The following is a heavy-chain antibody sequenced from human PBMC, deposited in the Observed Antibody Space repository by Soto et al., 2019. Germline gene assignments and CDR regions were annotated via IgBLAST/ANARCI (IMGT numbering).Heavy chain of an antibody. V-gene: IGHV4-4*02. J-gene: IGHJ4*02. CDR3: ARAPETPPIVRVVVPYFFDS. D-gene: IGHD3-16*02. Sequence: QVLLQESGPGLVKPSGTLSLTCTVSHFSVTNNKYWSWVRQSPGKPLEWIGEIYHSGTTYYNPSLSSRVSMSMDKSKNQISLILTSVTAADTAVYYCARAPETPPIVRVVVPYFFDSWGQGTLVTVSS. CDR2: IYHSGTT. CDR1: HFSVTNNKY.